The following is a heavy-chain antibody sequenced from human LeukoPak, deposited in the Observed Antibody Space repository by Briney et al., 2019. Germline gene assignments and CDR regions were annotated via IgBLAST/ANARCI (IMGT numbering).Heavy chain of an antibody. J-gene: IGHJ6*03. V-gene: IGHV3-30*18. CDR2: ISYDGSNK. CDR3: AKDMAMVRGVITSYYYYYYMDV. D-gene: IGHD3-10*01. CDR1: GFTFSSYG. Sequence: PGRSLRLSCAASGFTFSSYGMHWVRQAPGKGLEWVAVISYDGSNKYYADSVKGRFTISRDNSKNTLYLQMNSLRAEDTAVYYCAKDMAMVRGVITSYYYYYYMDVWGKGTTVTVSS.